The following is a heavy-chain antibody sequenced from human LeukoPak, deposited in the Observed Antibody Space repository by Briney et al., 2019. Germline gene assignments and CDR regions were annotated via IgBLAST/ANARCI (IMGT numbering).Heavy chain of an antibody. CDR2: MNPNSGNT. V-gene: IGHV1-8*01. CDR1: GYTFTSYD. CDR3: ARGYCSSTRCSHWFDP. J-gene: IGHJ5*02. Sequence: GASVKVSCEASGYTFTSYDINWVRQATGQGLEWMGWMNPNSGNTGYAQKFQGRVTMTRNTSINTAYMELSSLRSEDTAVYYCARGYCSSTRCSHWFDPWGQGTLVTVSS. D-gene: IGHD2-2*01.